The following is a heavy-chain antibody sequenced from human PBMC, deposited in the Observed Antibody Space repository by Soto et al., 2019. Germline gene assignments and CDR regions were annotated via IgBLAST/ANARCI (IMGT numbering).Heavy chain of an antibody. CDR3: ATSQKGYNWNYFDH. Sequence: PSETLSLTCSVSGYSVSSSDYYWAWIRQPPGKGLEWIGSMLYSGLTYYNPSLKSRVTLSVDTSKNQFSLKVSGVSAADTAVYYCATSQKGYNWNYFDHWGQGALVTVSS. D-gene: IGHD1-20*01. J-gene: IGHJ4*02. V-gene: IGHV4-39*01. CDR2: MLYSGLT. CDR1: GYSVSSSDYY.